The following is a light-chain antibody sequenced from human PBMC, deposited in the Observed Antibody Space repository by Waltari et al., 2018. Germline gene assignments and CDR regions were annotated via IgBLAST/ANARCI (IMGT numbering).Light chain of an antibody. CDR1: NIGSRT. CDR3: QVWDSSSDHWV. V-gene: IGLV3-21*04. CDR2: YDS. Sequence: SYVLPQPSSVSVAPGKTARITCGGSNIGSRTVHWHQQKPGQAPVLVFYYDSDRPSGIPGRCSGSNSGNTATLTISRVEVGDEADYYGQVWDSSSDHWVFGGGTKLTVL. J-gene: IGLJ3*02.